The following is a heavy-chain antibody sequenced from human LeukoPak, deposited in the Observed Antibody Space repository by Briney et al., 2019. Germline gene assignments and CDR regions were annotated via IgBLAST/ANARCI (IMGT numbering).Heavy chain of an antibody. CDR3: ARDFNWAFDF. J-gene: IGHJ4*02. CDR2: ISGGGGNI. Sequence: PGGSLRLSCAASGFIFSSYSMNGVRQAPGKGLEWISYISGGGGNIHYADSVEGRFTISRDNAKNSVYLQMNSLRAEDSAVYYCARDFNWAFDFWGQGILVTVSS. D-gene: IGHD1-1*01. CDR1: GFIFSSYS. V-gene: IGHV3-48*01.